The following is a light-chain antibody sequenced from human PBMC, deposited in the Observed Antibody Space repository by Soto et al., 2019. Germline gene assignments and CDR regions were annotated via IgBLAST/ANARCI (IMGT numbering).Light chain of an antibody. CDR1: QSVLYSSNNNNY. CDR3: QQYFGSPQT. Sequence: DIVMTQSPDSLAVSLGERATINCKSSQSVLYSSNNNNYLAWYQQKPGQPPKLLIYWASTRESGVPDRFSGSGSGTDFTRTISSLQAEDVAIYYCQQYFGSPQTFGQETKLEI. CDR2: WAS. J-gene: IGKJ2*01. V-gene: IGKV4-1*01.